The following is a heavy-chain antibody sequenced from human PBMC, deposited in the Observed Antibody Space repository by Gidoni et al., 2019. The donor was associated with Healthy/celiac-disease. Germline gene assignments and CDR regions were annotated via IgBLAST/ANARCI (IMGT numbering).Heavy chain of an antibody. CDR3: ARDLDSSSTNYYYYGMDV. Sequence: EVQLVESGGGLVKPGGSLRLSCAASGFTFSSYSMNWVRQAPGKGLEWVSSISSSSSYIYYADSVKGRFTISRDNAKNSLYLQMNSLRAEDTAVYYCARDLDSSSTNYYYYGMDVWGQGTTVTVSS. CDR1: GFTFSSYS. CDR2: ISSSSSYI. V-gene: IGHV3-21*01. D-gene: IGHD6-6*01. J-gene: IGHJ6*02.